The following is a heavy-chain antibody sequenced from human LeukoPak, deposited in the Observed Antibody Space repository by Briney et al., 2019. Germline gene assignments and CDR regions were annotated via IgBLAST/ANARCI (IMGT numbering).Heavy chain of an antibody. Sequence: PSETLSLTCAVYGGSFSGYYWSWIRQPPGKGLEWIGEINHSGSTYYNPSLKSRVTISVDTSKNQFSLKLSSVTAADTAVYYCARRKVGAPPPPLRAAPNFDYWGQGTLVTVSS. V-gene: IGHV4-34*01. CDR3: ARRKVGAPPPPLRAAPNFDY. CDR1: GGSFSGYY. CDR2: INHSGST. J-gene: IGHJ4*02. D-gene: IGHD1-26*01.